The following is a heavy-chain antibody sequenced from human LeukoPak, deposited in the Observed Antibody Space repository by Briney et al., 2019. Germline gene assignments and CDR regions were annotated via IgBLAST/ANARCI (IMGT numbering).Heavy chain of an antibody. CDR1: GGPISSYY. J-gene: IGHJ6*02. CDR3: AREHCSGGSCYFGYYYGMDV. D-gene: IGHD2-15*01. Sequence: SETLSLTCTVSGGPISSYYWSWIRQPAGKGLEWIGRIYTSGSTNYNPSLKSRVTMSVDTSKNQFSLKLSSVTATDTAVYYCAREHCSGGSCYFGYYYGMDVWGQGTTVTVSS. CDR2: IYTSGST. V-gene: IGHV4-4*07.